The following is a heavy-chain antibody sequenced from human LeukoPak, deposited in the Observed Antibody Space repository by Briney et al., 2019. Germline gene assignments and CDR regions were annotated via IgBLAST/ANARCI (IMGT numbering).Heavy chain of an antibody. D-gene: IGHD3-22*01. CDR1: GGSFSGYY. Sequence: SETLSLTCAVYGGSFSGYYWSWIRQPPGKGLEWIGEINHSGSTNYNPSLKSRVTISVDTSKNQFSLKLSSVTAAGTAVYYCAGYYYDSSGYYTFDYWGQGTLVTVSS. CDR3: AGYYYDSSGYYTFDY. J-gene: IGHJ4*02. CDR2: INHSGST. V-gene: IGHV4-34*01.